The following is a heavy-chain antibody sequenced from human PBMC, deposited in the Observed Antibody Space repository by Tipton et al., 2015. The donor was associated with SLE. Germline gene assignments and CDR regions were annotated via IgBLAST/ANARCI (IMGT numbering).Heavy chain of an antibody. CDR3: ARDTRDWFLSES. CDR1: GGPTSSYY. CDR2: IYYSGTI. J-gene: IGHJ4*02. V-gene: IGHV4-59*12. Sequence: TLSLTCTVSGGPTSSYYWGWIRQPPGKGLEWIASIYYSGTINYNPSLKSRVTMSIDMSKNQFSLSLTSVTAADTAIYYCARDTRDWFLSESWGQGALVTVSS. D-gene: IGHD3-9*01.